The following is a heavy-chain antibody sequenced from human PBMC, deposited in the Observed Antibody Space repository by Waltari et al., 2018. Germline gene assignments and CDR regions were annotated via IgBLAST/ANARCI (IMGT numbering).Heavy chain of an antibody. D-gene: IGHD6-13*01. Sequence: EVQLVESGGGLVQPGGSLRLSCAASGFTLSTRWMSWVRQAPGKGLEWVANINQAGREKYYVDSMKGRVTISRDNAKNSLFLQMDSLRAEDTAVYFCAMAAGTLYWGQGTLVTVSS. CDR3: AMAAGTLY. CDR2: INQAGREK. J-gene: IGHJ4*02. V-gene: IGHV3-7*01. CDR1: GFTLSTRW.